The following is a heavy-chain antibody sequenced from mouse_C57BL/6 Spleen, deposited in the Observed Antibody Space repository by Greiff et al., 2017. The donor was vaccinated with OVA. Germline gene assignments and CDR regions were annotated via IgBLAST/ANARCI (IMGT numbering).Heavy chain of an antibody. CDR3: TRDWGTTVVGYFDV. CDR1: GFTFSSYA. CDR2: ISSGGDYI. D-gene: IGHD1-1*01. Sequence: EVQRVESGEGLVKPGGSLKLSCAASGFTFSSYAMSWVRQTPEKRLEWVAYISSGGDYIYYADTVKGRFTISRDNARNTLYLQMSSLKSEDTAMYYCTRDWGTTVVGYFDVWGTGTTVTVSS. V-gene: IGHV5-9-1*02. J-gene: IGHJ1*03.